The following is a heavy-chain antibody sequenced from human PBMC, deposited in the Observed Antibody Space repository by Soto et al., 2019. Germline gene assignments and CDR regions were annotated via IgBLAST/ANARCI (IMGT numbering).Heavy chain of an antibody. V-gene: IGHV4-59*01. CDR1: GGSISSYY. J-gene: IGHJ3*02. CDR3: ARDSMYCSGGSCYPDDAFDI. CDR2: IYYSGST. Sequence: SETLSLTCTVSGGSISSYYWSWIRQPPGKGLEWIGYIYYSGSTNYNPSLKSRVTISVDMSKNQFSLKLSSVTAADTAVYYCARDSMYCSGGSCYPDDAFDIWGQGTMVTVSS. D-gene: IGHD2-15*01.